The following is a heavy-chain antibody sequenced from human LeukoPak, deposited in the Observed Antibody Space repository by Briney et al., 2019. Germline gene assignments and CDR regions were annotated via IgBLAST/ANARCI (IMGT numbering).Heavy chain of an antibody. V-gene: IGHV4-59*08. D-gene: IGHD5-12*01. CDR2: IYYSGTI. CDR1: GGSVSSYT. CDR3: ARHGGETIVATVLHAFDI. Sequence: SETLCLTCTVSGGSVSSYTRSWIRQPPGKGLEWIGYIYYSGTINYTPSLKGRVTISIDTAKNQFSLKLSSVTAADTAVYYCARHGGETIVATVLHAFDIWGQGTMVTVSS. J-gene: IGHJ3*02.